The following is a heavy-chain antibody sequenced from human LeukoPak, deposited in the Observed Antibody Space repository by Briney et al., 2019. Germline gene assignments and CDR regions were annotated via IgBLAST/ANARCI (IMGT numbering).Heavy chain of an antibody. CDR3: ARASSSWYYFDY. CDR2: IRYDGSNK. D-gene: IGHD6-13*01. J-gene: IGHJ4*02. CDR1: GFTFSSYG. V-gene: IGHV3-30*02. Sequence: GGSLRLSCAASGFTFSSYGMHWVRQAPGKGLEWVAFIRYDGSNKYYADSVKGRFTISRDNSKNTLYLQMNRLRAEDTAVYYCARASSSWYYFDYWGQGALVTVSS.